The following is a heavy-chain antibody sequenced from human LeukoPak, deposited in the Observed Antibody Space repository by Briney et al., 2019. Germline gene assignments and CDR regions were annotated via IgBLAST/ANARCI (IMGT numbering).Heavy chain of an antibody. Sequence: GGSLRLSCAASGFTFSSYGMHWVRQAPGKGLEWVAVIWYDGSNKYYADSVKGRFTISRDNSKNTLYLQMNSLRAEDTAVYYCARVLQWELQYFDYWGQGTLVTVSS. D-gene: IGHD1-26*01. J-gene: IGHJ4*02. CDR3: ARVLQWELQYFDY. CDR1: GFTFSSYG. CDR2: IWYDGSNK. V-gene: IGHV3-33*01.